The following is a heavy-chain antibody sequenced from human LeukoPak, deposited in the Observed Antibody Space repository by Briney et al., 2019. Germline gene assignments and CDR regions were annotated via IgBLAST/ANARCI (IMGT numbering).Heavy chain of an antibody. Sequence: SETLSLTCTVSGVSISSSSYYWGWIRQPPGMGLEWIGEINHSGSTNYNPSLKSRVTISVDTSKNQFSLKLSSVTAADTAVYYCAGSEGVGSSAEEYFQHWGQGTLVTVSS. CDR2: INHSGST. D-gene: IGHD6-6*01. CDR1: GVSISSSSYY. J-gene: IGHJ1*01. V-gene: IGHV4-39*07. CDR3: AGSEGVGSSAEEYFQH.